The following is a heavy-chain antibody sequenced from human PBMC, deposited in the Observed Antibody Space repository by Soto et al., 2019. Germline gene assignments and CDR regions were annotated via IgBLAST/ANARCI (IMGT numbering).Heavy chain of an antibody. V-gene: IGHV4-34*01. CDR2: INHSGST. CDR3: AGYFGGDAFDI. D-gene: IGHD3-10*01. J-gene: IGHJ3*02. CDR1: GGSFSGYY. Sequence: SETLSLTCAVYGGSFSGYYWSWIRQPPGKGLEWIGEINHSGSTNYNPSLKRRGTISVDTSKNQFSLKLSSVTAADTAVYYCAGYFGGDAFDIWGQGTMVTVSS.